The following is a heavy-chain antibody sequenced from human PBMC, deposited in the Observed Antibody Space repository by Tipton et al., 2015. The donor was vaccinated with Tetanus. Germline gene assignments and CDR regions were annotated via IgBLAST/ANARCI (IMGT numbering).Heavy chain of an antibody. V-gene: IGHV3-30*03. Sequence: QLVQSGGGLVKPGGSLRLSCAASGFIFSKYGIHWVRQPPGRGLEWVAVISDVGDKTFYADSVKGRFTISRDNSKNTLYLQMNSLRAEDTAVYYCARGTSRIVYYFDYWGQRTLVTVSS. J-gene: IGHJ4*02. D-gene: IGHD2-21*01. CDR2: ISDVGDKT. CDR1: GFIFSKYG. CDR3: ARGTSRIVYYFDY.